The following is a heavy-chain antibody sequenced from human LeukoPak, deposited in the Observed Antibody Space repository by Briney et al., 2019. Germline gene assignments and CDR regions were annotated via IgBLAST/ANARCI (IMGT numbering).Heavy chain of an antibody. CDR1: GGSISSYY. Sequence: SETLSLTCTVSGGSISSYYWSWIRQPPGKGLEWIGYIYYSGSTNYNPSLKSRVTISVDTSKNQFSLTLSSVTAADTAVYHCARVRAKYDSSGYYYLRFFDYWGQGTLVTVSS. D-gene: IGHD3-22*01. CDR2: IYYSGST. CDR3: ARVRAKYDSSGYYYLRFFDY. J-gene: IGHJ4*02. V-gene: IGHV4-59*01.